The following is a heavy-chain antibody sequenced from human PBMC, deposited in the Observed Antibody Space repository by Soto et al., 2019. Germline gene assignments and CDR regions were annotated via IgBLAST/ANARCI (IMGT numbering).Heavy chain of an antibody. Sequence: EVQLVESGGGLVQPGGCLRVSCAASGLTFTSYWMSWVRQAPGKGLEWVANIKQDGSEKYYVDSVKGRFTISRDNAKNSLYLQMNSLRAEDTAVYYCARALAAADDDYWGQGTLVTVSS. J-gene: IGHJ4*02. CDR2: IKQDGSEK. CDR3: ARALAAADDDY. V-gene: IGHV3-7*01. CDR1: GLTFTSYW. D-gene: IGHD6-13*01.